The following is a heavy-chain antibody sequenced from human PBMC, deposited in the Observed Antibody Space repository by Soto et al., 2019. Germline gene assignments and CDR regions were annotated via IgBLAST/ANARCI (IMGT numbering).Heavy chain of an antibody. V-gene: IGHV3-49*04. J-gene: IGHJ4*01. D-gene: IGHD1-20*01. Sequence: GGSLRLSCIASGFTFGAYAMSWVRQAPGKGLEWVGFTRGKAYGGTTEYAASVRGRFTISRDDSKSIAYLQMNSLKTEDTAVYYCTRVEGPGRYLFDYWGHGTLVTVSS. CDR3: TRVEGPGRYLFDY. CDR2: TRGKAYGGTT. CDR1: GFTFGAYA.